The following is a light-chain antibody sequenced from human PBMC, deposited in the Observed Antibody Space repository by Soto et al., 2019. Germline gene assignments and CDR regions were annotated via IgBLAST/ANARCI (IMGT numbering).Light chain of an antibody. CDR1: QSVASN. J-gene: IGKJ5*01. Sequence: EIVMTHSPASLSVSPGESVTLSCRASQSVASNLAWYQQRPGQAPRLLIYGTSTRATGVPDRFSGSGSGTDFTLTISSLQAADFAVYHCQHYNNWPITFGQGTRLEIK. CDR3: QHYNNWPIT. V-gene: IGKV3-15*01. CDR2: GTS.